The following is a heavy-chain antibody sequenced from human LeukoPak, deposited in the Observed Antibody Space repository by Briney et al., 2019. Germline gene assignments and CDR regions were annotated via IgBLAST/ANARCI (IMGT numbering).Heavy chain of an antibody. D-gene: IGHD4-11*01. Sequence: SETLSLTCTVSGGSISSSSYYWGWIRQPPGKGLEWIGSIYYSGSTYYNPSLKSRVTISVDTSKNQFSLQLSSVTAADTAVYFCARGRVSSSTWHSTYYYYFYMDVWGKGTTVTVSS. V-gene: IGHV4-39*07. J-gene: IGHJ6*03. CDR1: GGSISSSSYY. CDR3: ARGRVSSSTWHSTYYYYFYMDV. CDR2: IYYSGST.